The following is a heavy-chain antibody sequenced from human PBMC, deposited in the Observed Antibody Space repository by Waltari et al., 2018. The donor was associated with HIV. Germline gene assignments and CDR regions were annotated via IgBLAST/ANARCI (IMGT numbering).Heavy chain of an antibody. Sequence: EVQLVESGGGLVKPGGSLRLSCAASGFTFSSYSMNWVRQAPGKGLEWVSSISSSSSYIYYADSWKGRFTISRDNAKNSLYLQMNSLRAEDTAVYYCARDISYYYGMDVWGQGTTVTVSS. CDR2: ISSSSSYI. D-gene: IGHD3-9*01. J-gene: IGHJ6*02. CDR1: GFTFSSYS. CDR3: ARDISYYYGMDV. V-gene: IGHV3-21*01.